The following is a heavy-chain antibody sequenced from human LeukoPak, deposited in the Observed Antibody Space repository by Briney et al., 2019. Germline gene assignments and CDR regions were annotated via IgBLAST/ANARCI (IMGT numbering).Heavy chain of an antibody. D-gene: IGHD4-23*01. CDR2: ISGGSGST. Sequence: GGSLRLSCAASGFTFSSYAMSWVRQAPGKGLEWVSAISGGSGSTYYADSVKGRFTISRDNSKNTLYLQMNSLRAEDTAVYYCAKPVGTTIYYYYGMDVWGQGTTVTVSS. CDR3: AKPVGTTIYYYYGMDV. J-gene: IGHJ6*02. CDR1: GFTFSSYA. V-gene: IGHV3-23*01.